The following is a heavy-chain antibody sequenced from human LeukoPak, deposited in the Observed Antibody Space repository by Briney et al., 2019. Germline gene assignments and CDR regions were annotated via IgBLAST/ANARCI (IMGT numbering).Heavy chain of an antibody. D-gene: IGHD2-15*01. CDR1: GFTFSSSW. Sequence: GGSLRLSCDASGFTFSSSWMNWVRQAPGKGLEWVASINEDGSEKYYVDSVKGRFTVSRDNAKNSLYLQMNSLRAGDAAVYYCAKAPVTTCSGAYCYPFDYWSQGTLVTVSS. CDR3: AKAPVTTCSGAYCYPFDY. J-gene: IGHJ4*02. CDR2: INEDGSEK. V-gene: IGHV3-7*03.